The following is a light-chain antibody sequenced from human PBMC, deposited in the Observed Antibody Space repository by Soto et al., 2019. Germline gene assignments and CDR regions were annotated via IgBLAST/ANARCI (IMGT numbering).Light chain of an antibody. J-gene: IGKJ1*01. CDR1: QSVSSSY. CDR2: GAS. CDR3: QQYGSSPCT. Sequence: EIVLTRSPGTLSLSPGERATISSTPIQSVSSSYLAWYQQKPGQAPRLLIYGASSRATGIPDRFSGSGSGTDFTLAISRLETEDFAVYYCQQYGSSPCTFGKGTKVDIK. V-gene: IGKV3-20*01.